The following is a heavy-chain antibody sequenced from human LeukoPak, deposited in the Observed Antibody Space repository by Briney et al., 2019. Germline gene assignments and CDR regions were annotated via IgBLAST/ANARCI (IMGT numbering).Heavy chain of an antibody. D-gene: IGHD1-26*01. CDR3: ASASGSYSDY. V-gene: IGHV4-34*01. J-gene: IGHJ4*02. CDR2: INHSGST. Sequence: SETLSLTCAVYGGSFSGYYWSWIRQPPGKGLEWIGEINHSGSTNYNPSLKNRVTISVDTSKNQFSLKLSSGTAADTAVYYCASASGSYSDYWGQGTLVTVSS. CDR1: GGSFSGYY.